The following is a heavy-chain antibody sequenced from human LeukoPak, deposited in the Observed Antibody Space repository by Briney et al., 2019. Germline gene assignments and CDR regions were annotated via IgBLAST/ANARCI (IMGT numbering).Heavy chain of an antibody. CDR1: GGSISSGGYS. V-gene: IGHV4-30-2*01. J-gene: IGHJ5*02. CDR3: ARQVSPDCSSTSCSWFDP. Sequence: PSQTLSLTCAVSGGSISSGGYSWSWIRQPPGKGLEWIGYIYHSGSTYYNPSLKSRVTISVDRSKSQFSLKLSSVTAADTAVYYCARQVSPDCSSTSCSWFDPWGQGTLVTVSS. D-gene: IGHD2-2*01. CDR2: IYHSGST.